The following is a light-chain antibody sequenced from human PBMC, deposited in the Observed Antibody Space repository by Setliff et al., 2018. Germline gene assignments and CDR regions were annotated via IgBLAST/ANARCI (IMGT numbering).Light chain of an antibody. J-gene: IGLJ3*02. CDR2: DVT. CDR1: SIDVSGYNY. V-gene: IGLV2-8*01. Sequence: QSALTQPPSASGSPGQSVTISCTGTSIDVSGYNYVSWYQQHPGKAPQLIIYDVTKRPSGVPDRFSGSKSGNTASLTVSGLQADDEADYYCSSNADNNILLFGGGTKVTVL. CDR3: SSNADNNILL.